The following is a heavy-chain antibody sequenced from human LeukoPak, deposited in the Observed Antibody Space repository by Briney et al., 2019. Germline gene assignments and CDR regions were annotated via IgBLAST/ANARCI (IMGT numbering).Heavy chain of an antibody. V-gene: IGHV1-69*13. D-gene: IGHD4-17*01. J-gene: IGHJ3*02. CDR2: IIPIFGTA. CDR3: ARGWLYGDYSDAFDI. Sequence: SVKVSCKASGGTFSSYAISWVRQAPGQGLEWMGGIIPIFGTANYAQKFQGRVTITADESTSTAYMELSSLRSEDTAVYYCARGWLYGDYSDAFDIWGQGTMVTVSS. CDR1: GGTFSSYA.